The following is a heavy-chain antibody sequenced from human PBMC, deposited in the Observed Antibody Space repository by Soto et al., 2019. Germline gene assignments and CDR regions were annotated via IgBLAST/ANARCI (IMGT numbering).Heavy chain of an antibody. D-gene: IGHD6-6*01. Sequence: GGSLRLSCAASGFTVSSNYMSWVRQAPGKGLEWVSVIYSGGSTYYADSVKGRFTISRDNSKNTLYLQMNSLRAEDTAVDYCASNVHEYSSASGAFDIWGQGTMVTVSS. CDR3: ASNVHEYSSASGAFDI. CDR2: IYSGGST. J-gene: IGHJ3*02. CDR1: GFTVSSNY. V-gene: IGHV3-53*01.